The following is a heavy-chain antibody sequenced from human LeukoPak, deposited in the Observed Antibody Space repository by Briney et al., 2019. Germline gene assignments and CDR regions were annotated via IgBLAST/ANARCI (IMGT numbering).Heavy chain of an antibody. V-gene: IGHV2-5*02. Sequence: SGPTLVNPTQTLTLTCTFSGFSLSTSGEGVGWIRQPPGKAPEWLALNYWDDDKRYSPSLKSRLTISKDTSKNQVVLTMTNMDPVDTATYYCAHKGPRRPFDYWGQGTLVTVSS. CDR2: NYWDDDK. J-gene: IGHJ4*02. CDR1: GFSLSTSGEG. CDR3: AHKGPRRPFDY.